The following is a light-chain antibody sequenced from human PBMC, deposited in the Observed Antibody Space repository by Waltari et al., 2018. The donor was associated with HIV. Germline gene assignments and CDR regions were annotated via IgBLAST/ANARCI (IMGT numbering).Light chain of an antibody. J-gene: IGKJ3*01. CDR3: QQYNNWPEFT. Sequence: EIAMTQSPATLSVSPVAIATLTCRASQSVSRKLAWYQQKPGQAPRVVIYSASTRATGIPARLSGSGSGTEFTLTISSLQSEDFAVYYCQQYNNWPEFTFGPGTKVDIK. CDR2: SAS. CDR1: QSVSRK. V-gene: IGKV3-15*01.